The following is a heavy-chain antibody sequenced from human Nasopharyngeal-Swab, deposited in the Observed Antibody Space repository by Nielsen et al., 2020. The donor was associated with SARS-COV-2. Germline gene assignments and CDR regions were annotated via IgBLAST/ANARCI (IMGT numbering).Heavy chain of an antibody. V-gene: IGHV3-7*01. CDR1: EFTFRDYW. D-gene: IGHD3-10*01. Sequence: GGSLRLSCVASEFTFRDYWMSWVHQAPAKGLEWVASIKQDGSEKNYVDSVKGRFTISRDNAKNSLFLQMDSLRTEDTAFYYCARVGGRTSPMGSWGQGTLVTVSS. CDR3: ARVGGRTSPMGS. J-gene: IGHJ4*02. CDR2: IKQDGSEK.